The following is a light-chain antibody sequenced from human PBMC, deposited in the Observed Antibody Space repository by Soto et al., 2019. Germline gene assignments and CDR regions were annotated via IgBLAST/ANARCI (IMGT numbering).Light chain of an antibody. CDR3: QQYGRSPPT. CDR1: QSVYKNF. Sequence: EIVLTQSPGTLSLSPGERATLSCRASQSVYKNFLAWYQRKPGQAPRLLINGASNRATCIPDRFSGSGSGTDFSLTIARLEPEAFAVYLCQQYGRSPPTFGGGTKVAIK. J-gene: IGKJ4*01. V-gene: IGKV3-20*01. CDR2: GAS.